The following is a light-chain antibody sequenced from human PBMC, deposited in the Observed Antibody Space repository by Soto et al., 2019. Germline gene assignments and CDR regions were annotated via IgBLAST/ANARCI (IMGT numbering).Light chain of an antibody. V-gene: IGKV3-15*01. CDR3: QQYNNWPPLT. CDR2: GAS. J-gene: IGKJ4*01. CDR1: QSVSSN. Sequence: EIVMTQSPATLSVSPGERATLSCRASQSVSSNLAWYQHKPGQAPRLLIYGASTRATGISARFSGSGSGTAFTLTISSLQSEDFAVYYCQQYNNWPPLTFGGGTKVEIK.